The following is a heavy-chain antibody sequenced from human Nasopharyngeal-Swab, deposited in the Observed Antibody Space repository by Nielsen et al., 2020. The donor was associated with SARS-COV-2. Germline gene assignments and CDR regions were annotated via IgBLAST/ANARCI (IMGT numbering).Heavy chain of an antibody. CDR3: ATDRGDGFDI. J-gene: IGHJ3*02. CDR1: GYTLTALS. CDR2: FHPEVGET. V-gene: IGHV1-24*01. Sequence: ASVKVSCKVSGYTLTALSMHCVRQAPGKGLEWMGGFHPEVGETIYAQKFQGRGTMTEDTSTNTAYMELSSLRSEDTAVYYCATDRGDGFDIWGQGTKVTVSS.